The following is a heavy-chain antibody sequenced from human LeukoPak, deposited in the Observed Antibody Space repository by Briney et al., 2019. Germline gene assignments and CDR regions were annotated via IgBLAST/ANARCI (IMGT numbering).Heavy chain of an antibody. CDR1: GGTFSSYA. Sequence: SVKVSCKASGGTFSSYAISWVRQAPGQGLEWMGGIIPIFGTANYAQKFQGRVTITADESTSTAYMELSSLRSEDTAVYYCVRLGSTSPGNRYKLFDQWGQGSLVTVSS. J-gene: IGHJ4*02. CDR3: VRLGSTSPGNRYKLFDQ. CDR2: IIPIFGTA. D-gene: IGHD2-2*01. V-gene: IGHV1-69*13.